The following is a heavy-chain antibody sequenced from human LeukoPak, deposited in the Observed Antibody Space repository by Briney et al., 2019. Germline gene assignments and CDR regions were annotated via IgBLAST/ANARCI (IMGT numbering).Heavy chain of an antibody. CDR1: GDSVSNNNAA. J-gene: IGHJ5*02. V-gene: IGHV6-1*01. CDR3: ARDSFTNDVIRGVIRWFDP. CDR2: TYYRSKWYT. Sequence: SQTLSLTCAISGDSVSNNNAAWNWIRQSPSRGLEWLGRTYYRSKWYTDYAVSVSSRITINPDASKNQFSLKLTSVTAADTAVYYCARDSFTNDVIRGVIRWFDPWGQGTLVTVSS. D-gene: IGHD3-10*01.